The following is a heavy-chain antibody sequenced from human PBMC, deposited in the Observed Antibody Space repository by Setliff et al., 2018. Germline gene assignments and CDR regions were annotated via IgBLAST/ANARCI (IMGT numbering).Heavy chain of an antibody. D-gene: IGHD6-13*01. Sequence: ASVKVSCKASGSPFNTYDINWVRQAPGQGLEWLGRIDLYNAGTTYAEKMETKVTMTVDTSSNIGYMELRSLTSDDTAVYYCALEEYTSRWTKRFDPWGQGTLVTVS. CDR2: IDLYNAGT. V-gene: IGHV1-18*01. CDR1: GSPFNTYD. CDR3: ALEEYTSRWTKRFDP. J-gene: IGHJ5*02.